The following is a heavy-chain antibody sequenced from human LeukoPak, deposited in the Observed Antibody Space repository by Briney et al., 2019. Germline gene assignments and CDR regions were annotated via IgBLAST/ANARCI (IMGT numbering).Heavy chain of an antibody. V-gene: IGHV3-48*03. CDR2: ISSSGSII. CDR3: ARAVLGYCSGGSCDFDY. Sequence: GGSLRLSCAASGFTFSSYEMNWVRQAPGKGLEWVSYISSSGSIIYYADSVKGRFTISRDNAKNSLYLQMNSLRAEDTAAYYCARAVLGYCSGGSCDFDYWGQGTLVTVSS. D-gene: IGHD2-15*01. J-gene: IGHJ4*02. CDR1: GFTFSSYE.